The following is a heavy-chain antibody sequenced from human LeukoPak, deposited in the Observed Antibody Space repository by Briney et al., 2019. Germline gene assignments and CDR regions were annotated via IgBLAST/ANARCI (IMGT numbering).Heavy chain of an antibody. CDR2: MNPNSVNT. CDR1: GYTFTSYD. V-gene: IGHV1-8*01. Sequence: ASVTVSSTASGYTFTSYDIYWVRQAPGQRLEWMGWMNPNSVNTGYAQKFQGRVTMTRNTSISTAYMELSSLTAEDSAVYYCARVNIYGMDVWGQGTTVTVSS. J-gene: IGHJ6*02. CDR3: ARVNIYGMDV.